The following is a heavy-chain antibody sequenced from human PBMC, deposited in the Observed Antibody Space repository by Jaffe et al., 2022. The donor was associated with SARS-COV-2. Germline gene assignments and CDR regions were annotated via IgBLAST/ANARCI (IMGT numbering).Heavy chain of an antibody. CDR2: ISWNSGSI. Sequence: EVQLVESGGGLVQPGRSLRLSCAASGFTFDDYAMHWVRQAPGKGLEWVSGISWNSGSIGYADSVKGRFTISRDNAKNSLYLQMNSLRAEDTALYYCAKAGGIAAAGTAEPWFDPWGQGTLVTVSS. J-gene: IGHJ5*02. V-gene: IGHV3-9*01. CDR3: AKAGGIAAAGTAEPWFDP. D-gene: IGHD6-13*01. CDR1: GFTFDDYA.